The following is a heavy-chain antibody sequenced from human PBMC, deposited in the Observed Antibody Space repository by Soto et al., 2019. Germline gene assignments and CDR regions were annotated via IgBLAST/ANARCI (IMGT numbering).Heavy chain of an antibody. Sequence: QVQLVESGGGVVQPGRSLRISCAASGFTFSSFAMHWVRQAPGKGLEWVALISYDGNNKYHADSVKGRFTISRDDSKNTLYLQMNSLRPEDTALYYCARDRGYSGYDSLDSWGQGTLVTVSS. CDR3: ARDRGYSGYDSLDS. D-gene: IGHD5-12*01. J-gene: IGHJ5*01. V-gene: IGHV3-30*04. CDR2: ISYDGNNK. CDR1: GFTFSSFA.